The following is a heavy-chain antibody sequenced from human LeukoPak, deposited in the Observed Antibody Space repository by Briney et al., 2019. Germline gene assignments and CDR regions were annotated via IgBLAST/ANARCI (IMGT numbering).Heavy chain of an antibody. Sequence: GGSLRLSCAASGFTFSSYWMSWVRQAPGKGLEWVANIKQDGSEKYYVDSVKGRFTISRDNAKNSLYLQMSSLRAEDTAVYYCARSTDFWSGYYNYYGMDVWGQGTTVTVSS. CDR1: GFTFSSYW. CDR3: ARSTDFWSGYYNYYGMDV. CDR2: IKQDGSEK. D-gene: IGHD3-3*01. J-gene: IGHJ6*02. V-gene: IGHV3-7*03.